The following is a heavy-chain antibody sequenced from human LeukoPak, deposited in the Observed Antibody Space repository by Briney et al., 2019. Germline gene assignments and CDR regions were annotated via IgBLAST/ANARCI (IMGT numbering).Heavy chain of an antibody. Sequence: GESLKISCKGSGYSSTSYWIGWVRQMPGKGLELMGIIFPSDSDTRYSPSFQGQVTISADKSINTAYLQWSSLKASDTAMYYCARAGRTSARWFDLWGQGTLVTVSS. CDR2: IFPSDSDT. J-gene: IGHJ5*02. CDR1: GYSSTSYW. CDR3: ARAGRTSARWFDL. V-gene: IGHV5-51*01.